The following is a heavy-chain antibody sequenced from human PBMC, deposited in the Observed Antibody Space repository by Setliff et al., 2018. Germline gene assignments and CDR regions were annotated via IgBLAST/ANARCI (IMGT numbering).Heavy chain of an antibody. V-gene: IGHV4-61*09. J-gene: IGHJ4*02. CDR2: IYTSGST. CDR3: ARDKRQYNFWSGYYGSWGNYFDY. D-gene: IGHD3-3*01. Sequence: SETLSLTCTVSGGSISSGSYYWSWIRQPAGKGLEWIGHIYTSGSTNYNPSLKSRVTISVDTSKNQFSLKLSSVTAADTAVYYCARDKRQYNFWSGYYGSWGNYFDYWGQGTLVTVSS. CDR1: GGSISSGSYY.